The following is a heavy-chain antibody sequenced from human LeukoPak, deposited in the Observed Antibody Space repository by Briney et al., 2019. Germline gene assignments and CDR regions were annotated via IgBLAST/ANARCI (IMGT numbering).Heavy chain of an antibody. CDR1: GFIFSSYE. Sequence: GGSLRLSCAASGFIFSSYEMNWVRQAPGKGLEWVSYISNSGSTIYYADSVKGRFTISRDNAKNSLYLQMNSLRAEDTAAYYCARGGYSNANKFYYYGMDVWGQGTTVTV. V-gene: IGHV3-48*03. D-gene: IGHD4-11*01. CDR2: ISNSGSTI. CDR3: ARGGYSNANKFYYYGMDV. J-gene: IGHJ6*02.